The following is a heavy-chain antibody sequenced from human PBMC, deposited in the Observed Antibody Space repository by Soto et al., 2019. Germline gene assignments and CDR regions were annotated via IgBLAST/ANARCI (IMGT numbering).Heavy chain of an antibody. CDR2: ISSSGSTI. CDR1: GFTFSDYY. J-gene: IGHJ4*02. V-gene: IGHV3-11*01. Sequence: GGSLRLSCAASGFTFSDYYMSWIRQAPGKGLEWVSYISSSGSTIYYADSVKGRFTISRDNAKNSLYLQMNSLRAEDTAVYYCASPGRITMVRGVIGLDYWGQGTLVTVSS. CDR3: ASPGRITMVRGVIGLDY. D-gene: IGHD3-10*01.